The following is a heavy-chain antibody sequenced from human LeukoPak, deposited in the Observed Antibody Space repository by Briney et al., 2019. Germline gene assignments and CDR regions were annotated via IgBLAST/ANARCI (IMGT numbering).Heavy chain of an antibody. CDR3: ARVHSWAYWYFDL. J-gene: IGHJ2*01. V-gene: IGHV3-7*01. D-gene: IGHD6-13*01. Sequence: PGGSLRLSCAASGFTFSSSWMSWVRQAPGKGLEWMAHIKQDGSEKFYVDSVKGRFSISRDNAKNSLYLQLNSLRAEDTAVYYCARVHSWAYWYFDLWGRGTLVTVSS. CDR2: IKQDGSEK. CDR1: GFTFSSSW.